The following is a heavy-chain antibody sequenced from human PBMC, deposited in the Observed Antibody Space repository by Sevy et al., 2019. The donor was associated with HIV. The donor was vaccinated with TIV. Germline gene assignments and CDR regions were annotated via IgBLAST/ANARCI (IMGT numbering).Heavy chain of an antibody. CDR1: GGSISSGDYY. CDR2: IYYSGST. Sequence: SETLSLTCTVSGGSISSGDYYWSRIRQPPGKGLEWIGYIYYSGSTYYNPSLKSRVTISVDTSKNQFSLKLSSVTAADTAVYYCVCAGTTPYYYGMDVWGQGTTVTVSS. J-gene: IGHJ6*02. V-gene: IGHV4-30-4*01. D-gene: IGHD1-7*01. CDR3: VCAGTTPYYYGMDV.